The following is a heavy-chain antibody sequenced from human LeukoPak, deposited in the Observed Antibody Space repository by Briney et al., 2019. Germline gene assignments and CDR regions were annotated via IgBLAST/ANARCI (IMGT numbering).Heavy chain of an antibody. D-gene: IGHD3-3*01. Sequence: LAGGSLRLSCAASGFTFSTYWMSWVRQAPGKGLEWVANINQDGIEKYYVDSVKGRFTISRDNARNSLYLQMDSLRAEDTALYYSAPGKLRSTFGGQGTLVTVSS. J-gene: IGHJ4*02. CDR3: APGKLRSTF. V-gene: IGHV3-7*01. CDR2: INQDGIEK. CDR1: GFTFSTYW.